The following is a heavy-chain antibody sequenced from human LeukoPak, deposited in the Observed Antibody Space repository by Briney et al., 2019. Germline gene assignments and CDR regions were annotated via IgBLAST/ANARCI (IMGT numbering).Heavy chain of an antibody. Sequence: SGGSLRLSCAASGFTFSSYDMHWVRHATGKGLEWVSAIGTAGDTYYPGSVKGRFTISRENAKNSLYLQMNSLRAGDTAVYYCARERPEREGAFDIWGQGTMVTVSS. CDR2: IGTAGDT. CDR3: ARERPEREGAFDI. CDR1: GFTFSSYD. V-gene: IGHV3-13*01. J-gene: IGHJ3*02. D-gene: IGHD1-1*01.